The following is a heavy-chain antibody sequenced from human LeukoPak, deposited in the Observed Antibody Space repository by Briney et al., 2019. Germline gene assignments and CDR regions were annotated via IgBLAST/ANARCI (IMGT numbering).Heavy chain of an antibody. J-gene: IGHJ4*02. V-gene: IGHV3-73*01. CDR1: GFTFSSYA. D-gene: IGHD3-22*01. CDR2: IRSKANSYAT. Sequence: PGGSLRLSCAASGFTFSSYAMHWVRQASGKGLEWVSRIRSKANSYATTDVASVRGRFSISRDDSKKTAYLQMNSLKTEDTAVYYCTRPSYDSSVSGVVYWGQGTLVTVSS. CDR3: TRPSYDSSVSGVVY.